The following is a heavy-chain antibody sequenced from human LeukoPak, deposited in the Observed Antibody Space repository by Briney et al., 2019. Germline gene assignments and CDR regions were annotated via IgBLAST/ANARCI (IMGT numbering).Heavy chain of an antibody. CDR2: ICHSGST. D-gene: IGHD5-24*01. Sequence: KPSETLSLTCAVSGYSISSGYYWGWIRPPPGKGLEWIGSICHSGSTFYNPSLKSRVTISVDTSKNQFSLKLTSVTAADTAVYYCARLMSTIDSWGQGTLVTVSS. V-gene: IGHV4-38-2*01. CDR3: ARLMSTIDS. CDR1: GYSISSGYY. J-gene: IGHJ4*02.